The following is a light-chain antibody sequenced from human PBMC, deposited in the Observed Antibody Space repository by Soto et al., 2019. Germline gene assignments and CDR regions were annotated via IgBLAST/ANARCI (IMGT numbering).Light chain of an antibody. CDR2: AAS. CDR3: LQDYNYPWT. CDR1: QGIRNE. V-gene: IGKV1-6*01. J-gene: IGKJ1*01. Sequence: AIQMTQSPSSLSATEGDRCTITCRASQGIRNELGWYQHKPGKAPRLLIYAASSLQTGVPSRFSGSGSGTDFTLTISSLQPEDFATYYCLQDYNYPWTFGQGTKVDI.